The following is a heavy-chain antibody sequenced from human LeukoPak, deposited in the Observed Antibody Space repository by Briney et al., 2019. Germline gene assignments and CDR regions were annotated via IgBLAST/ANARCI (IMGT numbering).Heavy chain of an antibody. D-gene: IGHD2-15*01. CDR2: IYPGDSDT. CDR3: ARARYCSGGSCYSAY. Sequence: GESPKISCKGSGYSFTTYWIGWVRQMPGKGLEWMGIIYPGDSDTRYSPSFQGQVTISADKSISTAYLQWSSLKASDTAMYYCARARYCSGGSCYSAYCGQGTPVTVSS. V-gene: IGHV5-51*01. J-gene: IGHJ4*02. CDR1: GYSFTTYW.